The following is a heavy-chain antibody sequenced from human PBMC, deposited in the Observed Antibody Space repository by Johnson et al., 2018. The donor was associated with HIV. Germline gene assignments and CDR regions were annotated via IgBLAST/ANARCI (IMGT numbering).Heavy chain of an antibody. J-gene: IGHJ3*02. CDR2: IKSKTDGGTT. D-gene: IGHD6-19*01. V-gene: IGHV3-15*01. CDR3: TTDSGWVPLEAFDI. CDR1: GFSFSNAW. Sequence: VQLVESGGGLVKPGESLRLSCAASGFSFSNAWMNWVRQAPGKGLEWVGRIKSKTDGGTTDYAAPVKGRFTLSRDDSKNTLYLQMNSLKTEDTAVYYCTTDSGWVPLEAFDIWGQGTMVTVSS.